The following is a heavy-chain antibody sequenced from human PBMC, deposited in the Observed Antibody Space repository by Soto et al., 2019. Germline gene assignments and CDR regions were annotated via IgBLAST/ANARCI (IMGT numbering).Heavy chain of an antibody. CDR1: GYSVTSSDYY. CDR3: APLSVSLSGPYGIHV. Sequence: SETLSLTCSVSGYSVTSSDYYWAWIRQPPGKGLEWIGSMFYSGLTYYNPSLKSRVTLSVDTSKNQFSVRLDSVTAADTAVYYCAPLSVSLSGPYGIHVWGQGTTVTVSS. D-gene: IGHD2-15*01. V-gene: IGHV4-39*01. J-gene: IGHJ6*02. CDR2: MFYSGLT.